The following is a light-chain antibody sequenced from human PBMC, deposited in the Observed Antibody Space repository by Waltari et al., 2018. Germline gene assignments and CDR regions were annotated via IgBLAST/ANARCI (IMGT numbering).Light chain of an antibody. Sequence: QSVLTQPPSASGTPGQRVTISCSGSSSNIGSNYVYWYQQPPGTAPKLPIYSNNQRPSGVPDRFSGSKSGTSASLAISGLRSEDGADYYCAAWDDSLSGYVFGTGTKVTVL. J-gene: IGLJ1*01. CDR3: AAWDDSLSGYV. V-gene: IGLV1-47*01. CDR1: SSNIGSNY. CDR2: SNN.